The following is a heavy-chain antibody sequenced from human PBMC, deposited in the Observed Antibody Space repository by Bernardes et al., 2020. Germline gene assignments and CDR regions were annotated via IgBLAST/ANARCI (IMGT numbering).Heavy chain of an antibody. CDR3: ARSTYYYDSNGYPKHFDY. Sequence: SGPTLVKPTQTLTLTCTFSGFSLTSSGMRVSWLRQPPGKALEWLARIDWDDDKFYNTSLKTRLTISKDTSKNQVVLTMSNMDPVDTATYYCARSTYYYDSNGYPKHFDYWGQGTPVTVSS. V-gene: IGHV2-70*04. D-gene: IGHD3-22*01. J-gene: IGHJ4*02. CDR2: IDWDDDK. CDR1: GFSLTSSGMR.